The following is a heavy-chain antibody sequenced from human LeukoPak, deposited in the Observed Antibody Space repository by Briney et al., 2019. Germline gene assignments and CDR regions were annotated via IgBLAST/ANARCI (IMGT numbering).Heavy chain of an antibody. CDR1: GYTFTSYD. CDR2: MNPNSGNT. Sequence: ASVKVSCKASGYTFTSYDINWVRQATGQGLEWMGWMNPNSGNTGYAQKFQGRVTITRNTSISTAYMELSSLRSEDTAVYYCARLPEGYDFWSGFLAFDIWGQGTMVTVSS. CDR3: ARLPEGYDFWSGFLAFDI. V-gene: IGHV1-8*03. J-gene: IGHJ3*02. D-gene: IGHD3-3*01.